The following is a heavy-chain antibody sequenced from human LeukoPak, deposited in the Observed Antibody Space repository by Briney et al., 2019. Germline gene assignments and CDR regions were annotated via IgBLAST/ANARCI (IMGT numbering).Heavy chain of an antibody. CDR2: IYYNGST. Sequence: SETLSLTCSVSGGSISGYYWSWIRQPPGKGLEWIGFIYYNGSTNYNPSLKSRITISVDTSKNQFSLKLNSVTAADTAIFYCARIRRYDYDGFRPGWVYWYFDVWGRGTLVAVSS. CDR1: GGSISGYY. D-gene: IGHD4-23*01. V-gene: IGHV4-59*01. J-gene: IGHJ2*01. CDR3: ARIRRYDYDGFRPGWVYWYFDV.